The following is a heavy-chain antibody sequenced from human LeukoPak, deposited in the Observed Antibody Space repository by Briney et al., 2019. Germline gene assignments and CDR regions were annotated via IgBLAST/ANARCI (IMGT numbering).Heavy chain of an antibody. CDR2: IYASGYT. V-gene: IGHV4-4*07. D-gene: IGHD1-26*01. CDR3: ARGGREVLRRPDDY. J-gene: IGHJ4*02. Sequence: KASETLSLTCTVSGGSISSYYWSWIRQPAGKGLEWIGRIYASGYTNYNPSLKSRVTISVDTSKNQFSLKLSSVTAADTAVYYCARGGREVLRRPDDYWGQGTLVTVSS. CDR1: GGSISSYY.